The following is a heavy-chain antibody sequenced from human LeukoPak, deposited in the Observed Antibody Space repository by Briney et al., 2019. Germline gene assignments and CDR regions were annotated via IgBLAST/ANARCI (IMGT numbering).Heavy chain of an antibody. J-gene: IGHJ4*02. CDR2: ISSGSRDI. D-gene: IGHD3-16*02. V-gene: IGHV3-21*04. CDR1: GFTFSTYT. CDR3: ARDVRLGELSLMGY. Sequence: GGSLRLSCLVYGFTFSTYTMNWVRQAPGKGLEWISSISSGSRDIYYADSLKGRFTISRDNSKNTLYLQMNSLRAGDTAVYYCARDVRLGELSLMGYWGQGSLVTVSS.